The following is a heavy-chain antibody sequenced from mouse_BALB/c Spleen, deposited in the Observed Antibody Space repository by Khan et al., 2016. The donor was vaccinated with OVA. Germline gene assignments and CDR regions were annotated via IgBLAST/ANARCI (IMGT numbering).Heavy chain of an antibody. CDR2: VNPSNGGT. CDR1: GYTFTSYY. V-gene: IGHV1S81*02. CDR3: ISSGAARGTVWFAY. D-gene: IGHD3-1*01. J-gene: IGHJ3*01. Sequence: QVQLQQSGAELVKPGASVKLSCKAAGYTFTSYYMYWLKQRPGQGLEWIGEVNPSNGGTNFNEKFKSKATLTADKSSSTAYMQLSSLTSEDSAAYYCISSGAARGTVWFAYWGQGTLVTVSA.